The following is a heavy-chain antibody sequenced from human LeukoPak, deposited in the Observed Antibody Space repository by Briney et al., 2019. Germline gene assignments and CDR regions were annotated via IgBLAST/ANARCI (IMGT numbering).Heavy chain of an antibody. CDR3: ARNVGGEADY. CDR2: ISEGSTTI. D-gene: IGHD7-27*01. J-gene: IGHJ4*02. V-gene: IGHV3-48*01. Sequence: GGSLRLSCVASGFAFSDSSMNWVRQAPGRGLEWVSSISEGSTTIYYADSVKGRFTISRDNAKNSLFLQMNSLRAEDTAVYYCARNVGGEADYWGQGTLVTVSS. CDR1: GFAFSDSS.